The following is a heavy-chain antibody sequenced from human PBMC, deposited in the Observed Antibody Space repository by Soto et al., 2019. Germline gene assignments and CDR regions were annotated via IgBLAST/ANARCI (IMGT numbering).Heavy chain of an antibody. CDR1: GFTFSSYA. CDR2: ISGSGGST. J-gene: IGHJ6*02. D-gene: IGHD3-10*01. V-gene: IGHV3-23*01. Sequence: PGGSLRLSCAASGFTFSSYAMSWVRQAPGKGLEWVSAISGSGGSTYYADSVKGRFTISRDNSKNTLYLQMNSLRAEDTAVYYCAKEYYYGSGSYTPQYYYYGMDVWGQGTTVTVSS. CDR3: AKEYYYGSGSYTPQYYYYGMDV.